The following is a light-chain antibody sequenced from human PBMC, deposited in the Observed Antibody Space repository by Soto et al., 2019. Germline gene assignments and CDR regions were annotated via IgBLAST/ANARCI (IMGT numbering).Light chain of an antibody. J-gene: IGLJ2*01. CDR3: GTWDSSLKVV. Sequence: QSVLTQPPSVSAAPGQKVTISCSGSTSNIGGHNVFWDQQVPGGAPKLLIYDSFKQYSGIPDRYSGSKSDTSATLDITGLQTGDEADYYGGTWDSSLKVVFGGGTKVTV. CDR1: TSNIGGHN. V-gene: IGLV1-51*01. CDR2: DSF.